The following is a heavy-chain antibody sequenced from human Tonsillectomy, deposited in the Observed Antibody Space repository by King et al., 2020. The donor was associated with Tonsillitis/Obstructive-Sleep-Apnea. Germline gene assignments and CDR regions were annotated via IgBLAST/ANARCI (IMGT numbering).Heavy chain of an antibody. CDR3: ARDPEVKQWLVPCFDS. V-gene: IGHV3-30*04. CDR1: GFTFSDYA. D-gene: IGHD6-19*01. J-gene: IGHJ5*01. Sequence: VQLVESGGGVVQPGRFLRLSCAASGFTFSDYAMHWVRQATGKGLEWLAVISYDGSNKYYADSVKGRFTISKDNSKNTLYLQIKSLKFEDTAVYYCARDPEVKQWLVPCFDSWGQGNLVSVSS. CDR2: ISYDGSNK.